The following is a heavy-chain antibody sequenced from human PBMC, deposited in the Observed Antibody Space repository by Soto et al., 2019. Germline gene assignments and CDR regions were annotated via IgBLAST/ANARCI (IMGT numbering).Heavy chain of an antibody. J-gene: IGHJ6*03. CDR3: ARTSGMDWNLYYYYYMDV. Sequence: QVQLQQSGPGLVKPSQTLSLTCAISGDSVSSNSAAWNWIRQSPSRGLEWLGRTYYRSKWYNDYAVSVKSRITNHPDTCKNQFSLQLKSVTPEDTDVYYCARTSGMDWNLYYYYYMDVWGKGTTVTVSS. CDR2: TYYRSKWYN. V-gene: IGHV6-1*01. CDR1: GDSVSSNSAA. D-gene: IGHD1-7*01.